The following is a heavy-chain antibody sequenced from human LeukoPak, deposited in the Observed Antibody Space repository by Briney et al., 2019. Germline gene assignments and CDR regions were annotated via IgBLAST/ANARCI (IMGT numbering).Heavy chain of an antibody. CDR2: ISGSGGST. J-gene: IGHJ1*01. Sequence: PGGSLRLSCAASGFTFSSYAMSWVRQAPGKGLEWVSAISGSGGSTYYADSVKGRFTISRDNSKNTLYLQMNSLRAEDTAVYYCAKDTGYYDSSGYIAWGQGTLVTVSS. CDR3: AKDTGYYDSSGYIA. CDR1: GFTFSSYA. V-gene: IGHV3-23*01. D-gene: IGHD3-22*01.